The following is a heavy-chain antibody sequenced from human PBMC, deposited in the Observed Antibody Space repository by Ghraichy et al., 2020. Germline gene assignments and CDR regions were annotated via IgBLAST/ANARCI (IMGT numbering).Heavy chain of an antibody. CDR2: IVVGSGNT. D-gene: IGHD2-21*02. CDR3: AAVSYCGGDCYPAFGI. V-gene: IGHV1-58*01. Sequence: SVKVSCKASGFTFASSAVQWVRQARGQRLEWIGWIVVGSGNTKYAQKFQERVTITRDMSTSTAYMYLSSLRSEDTAVYYCAAVSYCGGDCYPAFGIWGQGTMVSVSS. J-gene: IGHJ3*02. CDR1: GFTFASSA.